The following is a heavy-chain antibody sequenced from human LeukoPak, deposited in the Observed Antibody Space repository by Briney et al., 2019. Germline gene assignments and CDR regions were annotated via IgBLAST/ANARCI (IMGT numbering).Heavy chain of an antibody. Sequence: ASVKVSCKASGYTFTSYGISWVRQAPGQGLEWMGWISAYNGNTNYAQKLEGRVTMTTDTSTSTAYMELRSLRSDDTAVYYCAVTPSYYYVSVPFDPWGQGTLVTVSS. CDR3: AVTPSYYYVSVPFDP. CDR2: ISAYNGNT. J-gene: IGHJ5*02. D-gene: IGHD3-10*01. V-gene: IGHV1-18*01. CDR1: GYTFTSYG.